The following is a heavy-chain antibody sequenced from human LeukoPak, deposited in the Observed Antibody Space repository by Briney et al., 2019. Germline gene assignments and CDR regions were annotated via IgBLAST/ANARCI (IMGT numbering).Heavy chain of an antibody. V-gene: IGHV4-39*01. Sequence: SETLSLTCSVSGGSISSFYKYWGWIRQPPGQGLEWIGSVYYSGTTYYNPSLKSRVTVSVDTSKNQFSLRLTSVTAADTAVYYCARGDYYYDSTDLGAFDIWGQGTMVTVSS. CDR2: VYYSGTT. CDR1: GGSISSFYKY. D-gene: IGHD3-22*01. CDR3: ARGDYYYDSTDLGAFDI. J-gene: IGHJ3*02.